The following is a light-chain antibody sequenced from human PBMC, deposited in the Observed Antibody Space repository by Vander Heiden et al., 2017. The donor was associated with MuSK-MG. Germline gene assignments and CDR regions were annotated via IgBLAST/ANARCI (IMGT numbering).Light chain of an antibody. J-gene: IGKJ5*01. Sequence: EIVLTQSPGTLSLSPGERATLSCWASQSVISNYLAWYLQRPGQAPRLLIYGASNRATGIPDRFSGSGSGTDFTLTISRVEPEDFAVYYCQQYASSPGTFGQGTRLDIK. CDR3: QQYASSPGT. CDR1: QSVISNY. CDR2: GAS. V-gene: IGKV3-20*01.